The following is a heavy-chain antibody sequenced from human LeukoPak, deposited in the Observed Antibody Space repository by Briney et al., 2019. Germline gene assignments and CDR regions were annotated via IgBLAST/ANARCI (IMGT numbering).Heavy chain of an antibody. CDR3: AGTIGYCTNGVCYFDC. D-gene: IGHD2-8*01. Sequence: SETLSLTCAVSGYSISSGYYWGWIRQPPGKGLEWIGSIYHSGSTYYNPSLKSRVTISVDTSKNQFSLKQSSVTAADTAVYYYAGTIGYCTNGVCYFDCWGQGTLVTVSS. CDR1: GYSISSGYY. V-gene: IGHV4-38-2*01. CDR2: IYHSGST. J-gene: IGHJ4*02.